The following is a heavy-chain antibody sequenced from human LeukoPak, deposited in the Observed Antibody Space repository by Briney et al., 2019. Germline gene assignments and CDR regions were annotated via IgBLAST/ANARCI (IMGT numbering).Heavy chain of an antibody. CDR1: GYTFSSYA. CDR3: ARTIAVAGYMDV. D-gene: IGHD6-19*01. CDR2: INTNTGNP. J-gene: IGHJ6*03. V-gene: IGHV7-4-1*02. Sequence: ASVEVSCKASGYTFSSYAMNWVRQAPGQGLEFMGWINTNTGNPTYAQGFTGRFVFSLDTSVSTAYLQISSLKTEDTAVYYCARTIAVAGYMDVWGKGTTVTVSS.